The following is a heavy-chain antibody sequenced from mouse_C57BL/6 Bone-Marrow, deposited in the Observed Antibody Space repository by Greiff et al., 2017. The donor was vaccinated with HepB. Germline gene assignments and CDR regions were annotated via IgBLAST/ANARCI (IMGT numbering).Heavy chain of an antibody. CDR3: ARVGSNYEGDFDY. CDR2: ISSGSSTI. CDR1: GFTFSDYG. V-gene: IGHV5-17*01. Sequence: DVMLVESGGGLVKPGGSLKLSCAASGFTFSDYGMHWVRQAPEKGLEWVAYISSGSSTIYYADTVKGRFTISRDNAKNTLFLQMTSLRSEDTAMYYCARVGSNYEGDFDYWGQGTTLTVSS. D-gene: IGHD2-5*01. J-gene: IGHJ2*01.